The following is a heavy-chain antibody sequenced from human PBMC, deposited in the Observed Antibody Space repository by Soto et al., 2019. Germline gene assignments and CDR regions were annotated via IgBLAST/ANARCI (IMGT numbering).Heavy chain of an antibody. D-gene: IGHD3-3*01. V-gene: IGHV4-4*02. CDR1: GASIGTSNW. CDR3: ARVLFGRGNWFDP. J-gene: IGHJ5*02. Sequence: SETLSLTCAVSGASIGTSNWWSWVRQSPGKGLEWIGEIHDSGSTNYNPSLKSRVTISVDRSKNQFSLKLSSVTAADTAVYYCARVLFGRGNWFDPWGQGTLVTVSS. CDR2: IHDSGST.